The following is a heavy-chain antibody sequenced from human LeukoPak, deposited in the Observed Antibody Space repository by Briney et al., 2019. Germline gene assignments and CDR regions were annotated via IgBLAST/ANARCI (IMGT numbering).Heavy chain of an antibody. Sequence: GGSLTLSCAASGFTFSEKYMSWIRQAPGKGLEWVSYISSGSSYTNYAHSVKGRFTISTDNAKNSLYLQMNSLRAEDTAVYYCARGLVTNYYDSRSYYLHYFDYCGQGALGTVSS. V-gene: IGHV3-11*06. CDR1: GFTFSEKY. CDR2: ISSGSSYT. D-gene: IGHD3-22*01. CDR3: ARGLVTNYYDSRSYYLHYFDY. J-gene: IGHJ4*02.